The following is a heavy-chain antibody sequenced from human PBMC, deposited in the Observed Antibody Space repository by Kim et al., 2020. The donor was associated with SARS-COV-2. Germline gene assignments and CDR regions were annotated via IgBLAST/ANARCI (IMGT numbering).Heavy chain of an antibody. V-gene: IGHV1-3*01. J-gene: IGHJ6*02. CDR3: ARCQQLVNTAYRYYYYYGMDV. Sequence: ASVKVSCKASGYTFTSYAMHWVRQAPGQRLEWMGWINAGNGNTKYSQKFQGRVTITRDTSASTAYMELSSLRSEDTAVYYCARCQQLVNTAYRYYYYYGMDVWGQGTTVTVSS. CDR2: INAGNGNT. D-gene: IGHD6-13*01. CDR1: GYTFTSYA.